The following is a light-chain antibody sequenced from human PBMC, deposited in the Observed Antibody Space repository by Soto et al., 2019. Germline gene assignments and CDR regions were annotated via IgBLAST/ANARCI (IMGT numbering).Light chain of an antibody. CDR2: AAS. Sequence: AIQMTQSPPSLSASVGDRVTITCRSSQDIRDDLSWYQQRPGRAPKLLLFAASRLEGGVPSRFSGSYSGRDFTLTISGLQPDDFATYYCLHYYNYPQTFGQGTKVDIK. V-gene: IGKV1-6*01. CDR1: QDIRDD. CDR3: LHYYNYPQT. J-gene: IGKJ1*01.